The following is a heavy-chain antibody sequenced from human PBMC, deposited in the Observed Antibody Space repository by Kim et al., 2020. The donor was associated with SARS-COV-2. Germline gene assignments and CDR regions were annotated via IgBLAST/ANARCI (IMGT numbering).Heavy chain of an antibody. CDR3: ARRNYYDRDAFDI. J-gene: IGHJ3*02. Sequence: YSPSFQGQVTISADKSISTAYLQWSSLKASDTAMYYCARRNYYDRDAFDIWGQGTMVTVSS. D-gene: IGHD3-22*01. V-gene: IGHV5-51*01.